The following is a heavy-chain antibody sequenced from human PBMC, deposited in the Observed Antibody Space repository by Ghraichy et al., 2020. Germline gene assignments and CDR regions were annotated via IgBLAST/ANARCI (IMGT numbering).Heavy chain of an antibody. D-gene: IGHD3-22*01. Sequence: ASVKVSCKASGYSFTDYYVHWVRQAPGQGLEWMGWINPNNGGANYIQKFQGWVTMTRDTSISTVYMEFNRLKSDDTAVYYCARGAPSNWFLKGVFDSWGQGTLVTVSS. CDR1: GYSFTDYY. V-gene: IGHV1-2*04. CDR2: INPNNGGA. CDR3: ARGAPSNWFLKGVFDS. J-gene: IGHJ4*02.